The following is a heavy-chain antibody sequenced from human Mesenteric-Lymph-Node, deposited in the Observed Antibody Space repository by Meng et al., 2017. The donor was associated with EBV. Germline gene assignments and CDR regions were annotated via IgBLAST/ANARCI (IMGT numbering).Heavy chain of an antibody. CDR3: ARLIVGSLSTFDY. D-gene: IGHD1-26*01. Sequence: QMQLQQWGAGLLKPSETLSLPCAFYGGSFSNHYWSWIRQPPGKGLEWIGEINHSGSTSYNPSLKSRVTISVDTAKNQFSLKMSSVTAADTAVYYCARLIVGSLSTFDYWGQGALVTVSS. J-gene: IGHJ4*02. CDR1: GGSFSNHY. V-gene: IGHV4-34*01. CDR2: INHSGST.